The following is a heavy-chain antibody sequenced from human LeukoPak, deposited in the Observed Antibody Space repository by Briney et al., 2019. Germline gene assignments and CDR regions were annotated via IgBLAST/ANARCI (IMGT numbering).Heavy chain of an antibody. V-gene: IGHV1-18*01. Sequence: ASVKVSCKASGYTFTSYGISWVRQAPGQGREWMGWISAYNGNTNYAQKLQGRVTMTTDTSTSTAYMELRSLRSDDTAVYYCARGLYYYGSGSYGWFDPWGQGTLVTVSS. CDR2: ISAYNGNT. D-gene: IGHD3-10*01. J-gene: IGHJ5*02. CDR3: ARGLYYYGSGSYGWFDP. CDR1: GYTFTSYG.